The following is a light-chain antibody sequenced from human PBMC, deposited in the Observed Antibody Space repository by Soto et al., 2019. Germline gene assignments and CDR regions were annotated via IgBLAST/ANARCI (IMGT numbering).Light chain of an antibody. Sequence: IQITQSPSSLSAAIGHPVTITCRASQSISRQLHWYQQIPGKAHKVLIYAASSLQSGVQSRFSGSGSGTEFTLTISNLQPEDLASYYCQQYDSYSITFGQGTRLEI. CDR1: QSISRQ. V-gene: IGKV1-16*01. CDR2: AAS. J-gene: IGKJ5*01. CDR3: QQYDSYSIT.